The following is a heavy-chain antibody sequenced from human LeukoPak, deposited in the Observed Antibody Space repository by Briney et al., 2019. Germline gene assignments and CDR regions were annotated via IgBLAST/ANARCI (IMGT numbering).Heavy chain of an antibody. Sequence: SETLSLTCTVSGGSISSGDYYWSWIRQPPGKGLEWIGYIYYSGSTYYNPSLKGRVTISVDTSKNQFSLKLSSVTAADTAVYYCARVEYSSSFWFDPWGQGTLVTVSS. V-gene: IGHV4-30-4*01. J-gene: IGHJ5*02. CDR2: IYYSGST. D-gene: IGHD6-13*01. CDR1: GGSISSGDYY. CDR3: ARVEYSSSFWFDP.